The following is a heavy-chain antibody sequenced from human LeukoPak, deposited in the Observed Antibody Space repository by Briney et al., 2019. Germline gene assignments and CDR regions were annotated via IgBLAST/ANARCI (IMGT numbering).Heavy chain of an antibody. D-gene: IGHD6-6*01. CDR2: ITGRGDAT. J-gene: IGHJ5*02. Sequence: GGSLSLSCAGSDFSFITYAMSWVRPAPGKGLEWVSTITGRGDATYYADSVKGRFTISRDNSKNTLYLQMNSLRAEDTAVYYCAKDPSFPSIANNWFDPWGQGIRVTVSS. CDR3: AKDPSFPSIANNWFDP. V-gene: IGHV3-23*01. CDR1: DFSFITYA.